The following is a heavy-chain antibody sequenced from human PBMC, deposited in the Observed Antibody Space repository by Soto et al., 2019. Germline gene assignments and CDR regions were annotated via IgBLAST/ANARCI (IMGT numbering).Heavy chain of an antibody. D-gene: IGHD6-19*01. CDR2: MNPNSGST. Sequence: QVQLMQSGAEVKKPGASAKGSCKASGYTFTNYDITWVRQAPGQGLEWMGWMNPNSGSTAYAQKFQGRVTMTRNTSISTAYMELSSLRSEDAAVYYCARGGPVTGHDFDYWGQGTLVALSS. V-gene: IGHV1-8*02. CDR3: ARGGPVTGHDFDY. CDR1: GYTFTNYD. J-gene: IGHJ4*02.